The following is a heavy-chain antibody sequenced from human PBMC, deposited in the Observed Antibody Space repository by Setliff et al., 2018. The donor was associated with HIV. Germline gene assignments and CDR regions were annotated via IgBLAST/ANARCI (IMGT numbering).Heavy chain of an antibody. Sequence: SETLSLTCTVSGGSISSRRYYWSWLRQPAGKGLEWIGRIYSNGNTDYNPSLKSRVTISEDTSKNHFSLKVKSVTAADTAVYYCARDDTEYRSYPIDYWGQGNLVTVSS. J-gene: IGHJ4*02. V-gene: IGHV4-61*02. D-gene: IGHD6-6*01. CDR3: ARDDTEYRSYPIDY. CDR1: GGSISSRRYY. CDR2: IYSNGNT.